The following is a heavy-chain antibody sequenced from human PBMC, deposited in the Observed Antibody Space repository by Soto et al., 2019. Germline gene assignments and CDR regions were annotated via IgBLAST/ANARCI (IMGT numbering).Heavy chain of an antibody. Sequence: HPGGSLRLSCAASGFTFSSYGMHWVRQVPGKGLEWVAVISSDGRNKYYADLAKGRFTISRDNSKNTLGLQMNSLRAEDTAVYYCANDDWGYLVGAHYWGQGTLVTVSS. D-gene: IGHD1-26*01. CDR3: ANDDWGYLVGAHY. CDR2: ISSDGRNK. CDR1: GFTFSSYG. V-gene: IGHV3-30*18. J-gene: IGHJ4*02.